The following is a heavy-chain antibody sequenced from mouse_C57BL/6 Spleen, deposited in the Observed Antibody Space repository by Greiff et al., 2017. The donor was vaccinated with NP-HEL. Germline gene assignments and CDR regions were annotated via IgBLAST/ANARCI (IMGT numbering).Heavy chain of an antibody. Sequence: DVMLVESGGGLVKPGGSLKLSCAASGFTFSDYGMHWVRQAPEKGLEWVAYISSGSSTIYYADTVKGRFTISRDNAKNTLFLQMTSLRSEDTAMYYCARPDGYYVYFDYWGQGTTLTVSS. J-gene: IGHJ2*01. D-gene: IGHD2-3*01. CDR1: GFTFSDYG. CDR2: ISSGSSTI. V-gene: IGHV5-17*01. CDR3: ARPDGYYVYFDY.